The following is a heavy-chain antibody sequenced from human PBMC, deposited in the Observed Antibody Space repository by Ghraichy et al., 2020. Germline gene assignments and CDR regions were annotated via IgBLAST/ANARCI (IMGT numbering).Heavy chain of an antibody. Sequence: SCAASGLTFSSYLMHWVRQAPGKGLEWVSHIKTDGSTTNYADSVRGRFTISRDNAKNTLYLQMNSLRADDTAVYYCSTSPRADRGNYWGQGTLVTVSS. D-gene: IGHD3-10*01. J-gene: IGHJ4*02. CDR1: GLTFSSYL. V-gene: IGHV3-74*01. CDR3: STSPRADRGNY. CDR2: IKTDGSTT.